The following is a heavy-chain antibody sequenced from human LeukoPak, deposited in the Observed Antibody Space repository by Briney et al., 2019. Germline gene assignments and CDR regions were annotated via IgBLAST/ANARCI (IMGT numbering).Heavy chain of an antibody. CDR2: INPNSGGT. CDR1: GYTFTGYY. Sequence: VASVKVSCKTSGYTFTGYYMHWVRQAPGQGLEWMGWINPNSGGTNYAQKFQGRVTMTEDTSTDTAYMELSSLRSEDTAVYYCAAEHRPYYYDSSGQKDYWGQGTLVTVSS. CDR3: AAEHRPYYYDSSGQKDY. D-gene: IGHD3-22*01. V-gene: IGHV1-2*02. J-gene: IGHJ4*02.